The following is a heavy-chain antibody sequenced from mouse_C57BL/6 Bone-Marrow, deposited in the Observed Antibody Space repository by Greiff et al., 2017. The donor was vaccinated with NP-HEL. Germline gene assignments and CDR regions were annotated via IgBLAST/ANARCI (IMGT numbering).Heavy chain of an antibody. CDR2: IFPGSGST. Sequence: QVQLKESGPELVKPGASVKISCKASGYTFTDYYINWVKQRPGQGLEWIGWIFPGSGSTYYNEKFKGKATLTVDKSSSTAYMLLSSLTSEDSAVYFCAREKRPTTLYYFDYWGQGTTLTVSS. CDR3: AREKRPTTLYYFDY. V-gene: IGHV1-75*01. J-gene: IGHJ2*01. D-gene: IGHD2-10*01. CDR1: GYTFTDYY.